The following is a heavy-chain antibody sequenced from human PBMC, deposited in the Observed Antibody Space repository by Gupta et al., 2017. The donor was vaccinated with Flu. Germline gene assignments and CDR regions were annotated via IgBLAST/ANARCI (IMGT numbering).Heavy chain of an antibody. Sequence: QLRLQESCPGLLKPSDTLSLTCTVSGGSISSSSYYWRWLRQPPGKGLEWIGSIYYSGSTYYNPSLKSRVTISVDTSKNQFSLKLSSVTAADTAVYYCAGQPYSIYYYYYYGMDVWGQGTTVTVSS. CDR2: IYYSGST. CDR1: GGSISSSSYY. V-gene: IGHV4-39*01. CDR3: AGQPYSIYYYYYYGMDV. J-gene: IGHJ6*02. D-gene: IGHD4-11*01.